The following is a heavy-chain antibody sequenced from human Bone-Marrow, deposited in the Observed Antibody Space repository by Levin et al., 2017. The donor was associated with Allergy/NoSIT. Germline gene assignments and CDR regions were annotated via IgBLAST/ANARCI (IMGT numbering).Heavy chain of an antibody. V-gene: IGHV1-24*01. CDR2: FDPKNGAA. J-gene: IGHJ4*02. CDR1: GYSLITMA. Sequence: ASVKVSCKVSGYSLITMAVHWVRQSPGKRLEWVGGFDPKNGAAIYAQHFQGRILMTDDASTDTAYMDLGSLRPEDTAVYYCATLGFKGRVEHFFEYWGQGSLVTVSS. D-gene: IGHD6-6*01. CDR3: ATLGFKGRVEHFFEY.